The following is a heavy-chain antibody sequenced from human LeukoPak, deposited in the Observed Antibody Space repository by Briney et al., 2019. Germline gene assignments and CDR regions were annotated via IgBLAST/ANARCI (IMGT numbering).Heavy chain of an antibody. CDR2: IYYSGST. D-gene: IGHD1-26*01. V-gene: IGHV4-39*07. CDR1: GGSISSSSYY. CDR3: AAILHPSRSGSYYFDY. Sequence: PSETLSLTCTVSGGSISSSSYYWGWIRQPPGKGLEWIGSIYYSGSTYYNPSLKSRVTISVDTSKNQFSLKLSSVTAADTAVYYCAAILHPSRSGSYYFDYWGQGTLVTVPS. J-gene: IGHJ4*02.